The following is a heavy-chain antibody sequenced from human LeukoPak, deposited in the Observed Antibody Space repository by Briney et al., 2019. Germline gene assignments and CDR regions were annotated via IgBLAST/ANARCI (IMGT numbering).Heavy chain of an antibody. CDR1: GGTFSSYT. Sequence: GSSVKVSCKASGGTFSSYTISWVRQAPGQGLEWMGRIIPILGIANYAQKFQGRVTITADKSTSTAYMELSSLRSEDTAVYYCARDVGQGWFDPWGQGTLVTVSS. CDR2: IIPILGIA. D-gene: IGHD2-15*01. J-gene: IGHJ5*02. CDR3: ARDVGQGWFDP. V-gene: IGHV1-69*04.